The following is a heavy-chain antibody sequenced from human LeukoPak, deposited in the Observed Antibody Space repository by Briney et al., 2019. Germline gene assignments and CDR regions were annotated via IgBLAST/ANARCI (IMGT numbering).Heavy chain of an antibody. CDR2: IYYSGST. Sequence: PSETLSLTCTVSGGSISSGGYYWSWIRQHPGKGLEWIGYIYYSGSTYYNPSLKSRVTISVDTSKNQFSLKLSSVTAADTAVYYCARVLGGGFATQNDAFDIWGQGTMVTVSS. J-gene: IGHJ3*02. CDR3: ARVLGGGFATQNDAFDI. D-gene: IGHD6-19*01. V-gene: IGHV4-31*03. CDR1: GGSISSGGYY.